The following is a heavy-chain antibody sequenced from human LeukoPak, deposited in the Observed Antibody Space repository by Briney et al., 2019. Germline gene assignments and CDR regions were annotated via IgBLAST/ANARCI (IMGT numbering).Heavy chain of an antibody. CDR3: ARDGHSYYDFWSGYFPGSEYYYYYMDV. D-gene: IGHD3-3*01. CDR1: GYTFTGYY. CDR2: INPNSGGT. Sequence: ASVKVSCKDSGYTFTGYYMHRVRQAPGQGLEWMGWINPNSGGTNYAQKLQGRVTMTTDTSTSTAYMELRSLRSDDTAVYYCARDGHSYYDFWSGYFPGSEYYYYYMDVWGKGTTVSVSS. V-gene: IGHV1-2*02. J-gene: IGHJ6*03.